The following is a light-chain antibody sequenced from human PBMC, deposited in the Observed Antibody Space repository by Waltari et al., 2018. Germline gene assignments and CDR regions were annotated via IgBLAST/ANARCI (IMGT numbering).Light chain of an antibody. CDR1: NIGRYS. J-gene: IGLJ1*01. CDR3: QVWHAAIDPGV. V-gene: IGLV3-21*04. CDR2: YDS. Sequence: SYVLTQPPSVSVAPGETARIPCGGDNIGRYSVNWYQQKPGQAPVLVIFYDSDRRSGIPERFSGSNSGNTATLTISRVEVGDEANYYCQVWHAAIDPGVFGTGTEVTV.